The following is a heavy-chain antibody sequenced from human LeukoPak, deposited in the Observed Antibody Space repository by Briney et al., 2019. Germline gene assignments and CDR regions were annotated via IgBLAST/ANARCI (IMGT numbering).Heavy chain of an antibody. Sequence: SQTLSLTCAISGDSVYSQSAAWNLIRQSPSRGLEWLGRTYYRTRYGSRWYRQYGLSVQGRLTINPDTSMNQVSMQLTSVTPEDTAIYYCVRGGGNFDYWGPGTLVTVSS. CDR2: TYYRTRYGSRWYR. V-gene: IGHV6-1*01. CDR1: GDSVYSQSAA. J-gene: IGHJ4*02. CDR3: VRGGGNFDY.